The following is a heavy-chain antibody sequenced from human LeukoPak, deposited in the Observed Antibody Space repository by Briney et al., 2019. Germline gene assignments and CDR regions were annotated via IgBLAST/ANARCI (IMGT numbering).Heavy chain of an antibody. J-gene: IGHJ5*02. Sequence: PSETLSLTCTVSGGSISSGSYYWSWIQQPAGKGLEWIGRIYTSGSTNYNPSLKSRVTISVDTSKNQFSLKLSSVTAADTAVYYCAREIAAALSWGQGTLVTVSS. CDR3: AREIAAALS. V-gene: IGHV4-61*02. D-gene: IGHD6-13*01. CDR2: IYTSGST. CDR1: GGSISSGSYY.